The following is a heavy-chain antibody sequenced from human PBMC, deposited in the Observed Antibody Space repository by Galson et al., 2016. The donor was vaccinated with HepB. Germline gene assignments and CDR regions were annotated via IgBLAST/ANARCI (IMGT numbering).Heavy chain of an antibody. J-gene: IGHJ6*02. CDR3: ARGHFRSNYGYYYNGMDV. D-gene: IGHD4-11*01. Sequence: SVKVSCKASGYTFTSYDISWVRQATGQGLEWMGWMNPNSGKTGYAQKFQGRVTMTRNTSISTAYMEVSSLRSEDTAVYYCARGHFRSNYGYYYNGMDVWGQGTTVTVSS. CDR2: MNPNSGKT. CDR1: GYTFTSYD. V-gene: IGHV1-8*01.